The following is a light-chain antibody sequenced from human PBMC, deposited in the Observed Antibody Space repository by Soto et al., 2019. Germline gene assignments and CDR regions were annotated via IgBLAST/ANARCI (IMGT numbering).Light chain of an antibody. J-gene: IGKJ3*01. CDR3: QQRSNWPPFT. CDR2: DAS. Sequence: EIVMMQSPATLSLSPGERATLPCRASQSVSSYLAWYQQKPGQAPRLLIYDASNRATGIPARFSGSGSGTDFTLTISSLEPEDFAVYYCQQRSNWPPFTFGPGTKVDI. CDR1: QSVSSY. V-gene: IGKV3-11*01.